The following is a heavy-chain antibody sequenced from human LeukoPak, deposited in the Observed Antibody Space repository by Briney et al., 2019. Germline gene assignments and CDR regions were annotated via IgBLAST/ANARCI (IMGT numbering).Heavy chain of an antibody. Sequence: MPGGSLRLSCVASGFTFTTYTMYWVRQAPGKGLEWVSAITGRSAYIYYTDSVKGRFTISRDNAKNSLYLQMNSLRADDTAVYYCARDYGGNSDYWGQGTLVTVSS. CDR3: ARDYGGNSDY. D-gene: IGHD4-23*01. V-gene: IGHV3-21*06. J-gene: IGHJ4*02. CDR2: ITGRSAYI. CDR1: GFTFTTYT.